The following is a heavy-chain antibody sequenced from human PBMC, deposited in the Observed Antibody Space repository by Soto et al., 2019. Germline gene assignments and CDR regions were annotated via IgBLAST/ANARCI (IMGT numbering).Heavy chain of an antibody. CDR3: ARKGYGDYAHFDY. J-gene: IGHJ4*02. CDR2: LYSSGST. V-gene: IGHV3-66*01. D-gene: IGHD4-17*01. Sequence: EVRLVESGGGLVQPGGSLRLSCTVSGFTVSTNYMSWVRQAPGKGLEWVSILYSSGSTYYADSVKARFTISRDNSKNTVQFQMNSLRAEATAVYFWARKGYGDYAHFDYCGEGTLVTVAS. CDR1: GFTVSTNY.